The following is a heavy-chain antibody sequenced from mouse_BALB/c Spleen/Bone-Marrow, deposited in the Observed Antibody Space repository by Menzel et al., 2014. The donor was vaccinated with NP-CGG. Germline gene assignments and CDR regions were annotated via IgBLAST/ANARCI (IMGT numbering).Heavy chain of an antibody. CDR1: GITFSSFG. D-gene: IGHD1-1*01. V-gene: IGHV5-17*02. J-gene: IGHJ4*01. Sequence: EVMLVESGGGLVQPGGSRKLSCAASGITFSSFGMHWVRQAPEKGLEWVAYISSGSSTIYYADTVKGRFTISRDNPKNTLFLQMTSLRSEDTAMYYCARDYGYAMDYWGRGTSVTVSS. CDR3: ARDYGYAMDY. CDR2: ISSGSSTI.